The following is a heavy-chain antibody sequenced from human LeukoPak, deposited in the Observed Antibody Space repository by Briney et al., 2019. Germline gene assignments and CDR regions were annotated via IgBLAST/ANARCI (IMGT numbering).Heavy chain of an antibody. CDR2: IKQDGSEK. J-gene: IGHJ4*02. V-gene: IGHV3-7*01. CDR3: ARAHIAAAGTHFDY. Sequence: PGGSLRLSCAASGFTFSSYWMSWFRQAPGKGLEWVTNIKQDGSEKYYVDSVKGRFTISRDNAKNSLYLQMNSLRAEDTAVYYCARAHIAAAGTHFDYWGQGTLVTVSS. D-gene: IGHD6-13*01. CDR1: GFTFSSYW.